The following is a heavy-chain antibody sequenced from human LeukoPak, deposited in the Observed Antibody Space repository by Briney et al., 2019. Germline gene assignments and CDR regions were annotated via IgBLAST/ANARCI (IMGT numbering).Heavy chain of an antibody. Sequence: PGRSLRLSCAASGFTFSSYGMHWVRQAPGKGLEWVAVIPYDGSNKYYADSVKGRFTISRDNSKNTLYLQMNSLRAEDTAVYYCAKDMGGSYELDYWGQGTLVTVSS. J-gene: IGHJ4*02. CDR1: GFTFSSYG. V-gene: IGHV3-30*18. CDR3: AKDMGGSYELDY. CDR2: IPYDGSNK. D-gene: IGHD1-26*01.